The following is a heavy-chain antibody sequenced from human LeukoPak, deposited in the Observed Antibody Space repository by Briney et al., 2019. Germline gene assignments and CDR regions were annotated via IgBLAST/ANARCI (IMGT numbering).Heavy chain of an antibody. Sequence: GASVKVSCKASGYTFTCYYMHWVRQAPGQGLEWMGWINPNSGGTNYAQKFQGRVTMTRDTSISTAYMELSRLRSDDTAVYYCARDHRTMVRGVITHWGQGTLVTVSS. CDR2: INPNSGGT. J-gene: IGHJ4*02. D-gene: IGHD3-10*01. CDR3: ARDHRTMVRGVITH. CDR1: GYTFTCYY. V-gene: IGHV1-2*02.